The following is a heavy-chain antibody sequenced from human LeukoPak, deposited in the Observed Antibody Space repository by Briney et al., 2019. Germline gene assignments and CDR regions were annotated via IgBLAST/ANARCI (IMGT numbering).Heavy chain of an antibody. V-gene: IGHV4-34*01. CDR3: AREGGYYYDSSGYYRFDY. J-gene: IGHJ4*02. Sequence: SETLSLTCTVSGGSISNYYWSWIRQPPGKGLEWIGEINHSGSTNYNPPLKSRVTISVDTSKNQFSLKLSSVTAADTAVYYCAREGGYYYDSSGYYRFDYWGQGTLVTVSS. CDR2: INHSGST. CDR1: GGSISNYY. D-gene: IGHD3-22*01.